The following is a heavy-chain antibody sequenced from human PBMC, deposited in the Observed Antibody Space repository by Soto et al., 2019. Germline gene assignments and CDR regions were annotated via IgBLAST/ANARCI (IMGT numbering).Heavy chain of an antibody. J-gene: IGHJ4*02. Sequence: GGSLRLSCAASGFTFSSYAMSWVRQAPGEGLEWVSAVSRSGDNTYHADSVKGRFTISRDNSKNTLYLQMNSLRVEDTAVYYCAKDLGLVIGFFDYWGRGTLVTVSS. D-gene: IGHD3-9*01. CDR3: AKDLGLVIGFFDY. CDR2: VSRSGDNT. CDR1: GFTFSSYA. V-gene: IGHV3-23*01.